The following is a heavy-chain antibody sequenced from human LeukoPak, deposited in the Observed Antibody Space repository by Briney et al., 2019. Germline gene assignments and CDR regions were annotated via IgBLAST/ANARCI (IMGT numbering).Heavy chain of an antibody. CDR1: GYTFTSYG. J-gene: IGHJ4*02. CDR3: ARDMYYYDSSGYLAYYY. D-gene: IGHD3-22*01. Sequence: ASVKISCKASGYTFTSYGISWVRQAPGQGLEWMGWISAYNGNTNYAQKLQGRVTMTTDTSTSTAYMELRSLRSDDTAVYYCARDMYYYDSSGYLAYYYWGQGTLVTVSS. CDR2: ISAYNGNT. V-gene: IGHV1-18*01.